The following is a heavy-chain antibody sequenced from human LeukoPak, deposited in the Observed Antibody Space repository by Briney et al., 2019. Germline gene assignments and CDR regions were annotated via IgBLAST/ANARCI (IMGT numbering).Heavy chain of an antibody. CDR3: ARFVKSAKNFDY. J-gene: IGHJ4*02. Sequence: SETLSLTCTVSGYSISSGYFWGWIRQPPGKGLEWIGTIYNSGSTYYNASLESRVTISVDTSKNQFSLKLSSVTAADTAVYYCARFVKSAKNFDYWGQGTLVTVSS. CDR2: IYNSGST. CDR1: GYSISSGYF. V-gene: IGHV4-38-2*02.